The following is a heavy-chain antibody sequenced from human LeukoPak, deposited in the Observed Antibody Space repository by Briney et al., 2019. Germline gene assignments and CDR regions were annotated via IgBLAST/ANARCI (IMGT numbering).Heavy chain of an antibody. J-gene: IGHJ3*02. CDR2: MNPKSGDT. Sequence: ASVKVSCKASGYSFTNYDINWVRQATGQGLEWMGWMNPKSGDTGYSQKFQGRVFITRDTSINTAYMELSSLTSEDTAVYYCARSDHNSWNAFDIWGQGTMVTVSS. CDR1: GYSFTNYD. V-gene: IGHV1-8*03. D-gene: IGHD1-26*01. CDR3: ARSDHNSWNAFDI.